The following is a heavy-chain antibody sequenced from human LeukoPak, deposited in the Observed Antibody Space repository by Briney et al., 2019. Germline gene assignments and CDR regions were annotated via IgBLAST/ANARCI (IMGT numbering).Heavy chain of an antibody. V-gene: IGHV4-34*01. J-gene: IGHJ4*02. CDR2: INHSGST. CDR3: ARVLYSSSWYYFDY. D-gene: IGHD6-13*01. Sequence: SETLSLTCALYGGSFSGYYWSWIRQPPGKGLEWIGEINHSGSTNYNPSLKSRVTISVDTSKNQFSLKLSSVTAANTAVYYCARVLYSSSWYYFDYWGQGTLVTVSS. CDR1: GGSFSGYY.